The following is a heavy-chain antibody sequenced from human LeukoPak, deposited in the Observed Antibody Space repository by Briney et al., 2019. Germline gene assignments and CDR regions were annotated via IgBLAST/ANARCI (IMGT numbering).Heavy chain of an antibody. J-gene: IGHJ6*03. CDR2: INPNSGGT. CDR1: GYTFTGYY. D-gene: IGHD3-10*01. Sequence: ASVKVSCKASGYTFTGYYMHRVRQAPGQGLEWMGWINPNSGGTNYAQKFQGRVTMTRDTSISTAYMELSRLRSDDTAVYYCARDRTPLVRRTYYYYYYMDVWGKGTTVTVSS. CDR3: ARDRTPLVRRTYYYYYYMDV. V-gene: IGHV1-2*02.